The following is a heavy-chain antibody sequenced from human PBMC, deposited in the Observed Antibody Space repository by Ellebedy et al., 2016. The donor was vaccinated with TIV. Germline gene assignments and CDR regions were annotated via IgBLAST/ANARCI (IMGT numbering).Heavy chain of an antibody. D-gene: IGHD3-16*01. Sequence: MPSETLSLTCTVSGGSISSYYWSWIRQPPGKGLEWIAFIHYNGNTNYNPSLKSRVTISVDTSKNQFSLKLNSVTAADTAMYYCASGGASSKYLDHWGQGTLVTVSS. V-gene: IGHV4-59*01. CDR3: ASGGASSKYLDH. CDR1: GGSISSYY. J-gene: IGHJ4*02. CDR2: IHYNGNT.